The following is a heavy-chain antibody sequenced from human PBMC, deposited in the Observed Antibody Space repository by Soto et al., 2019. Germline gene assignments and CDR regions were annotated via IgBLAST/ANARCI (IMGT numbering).Heavy chain of an antibody. V-gene: IGHV3-23*01. Sequence: EVQLLESGGGLVQPGGSLRLSCAASGFSFNFYVMTWVRQAPGKGLEWVSGMSGSGGHKYYADSVKGRFTVSRDNSSRTLFLQMNSLRAEDTAVYYCARAVTQYFDSWGQGTLVTVSS. CDR1: GFSFNFYV. J-gene: IGHJ4*02. CDR2: MSGSGGHK. CDR3: ARAVTQYFDS.